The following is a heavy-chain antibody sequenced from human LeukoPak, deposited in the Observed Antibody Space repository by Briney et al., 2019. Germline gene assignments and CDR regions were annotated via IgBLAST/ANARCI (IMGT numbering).Heavy chain of an antibody. D-gene: IGHD2-2*01. V-gene: IGHV1-69*04. Sequence: GASVTVSCKASGGTFSSYAISWVRQAPGQGLEWMGRIIPIFGIANYAQKFQGRVTITADKSTSTAYMELSSLRSEDTAVYYCARDRCSSTSCYRVNNWFDPWGQGTLVTVSS. CDR3: ARDRCSSTSCYRVNNWFDP. J-gene: IGHJ5*02. CDR2: IIPIFGIA. CDR1: GGTFSSYA.